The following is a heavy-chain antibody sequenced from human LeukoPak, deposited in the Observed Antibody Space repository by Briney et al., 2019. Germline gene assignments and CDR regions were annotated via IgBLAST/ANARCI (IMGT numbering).Heavy chain of an antibody. V-gene: IGHV4-34*01. Sequence: PSETLSLTCAVYGGSFSGYYWSWIRQLPGKGLEWIGEINHSGSTNYNPSLKSRVTISVDTSKNQFSLKLSSVTAADTAVYYCARGRVTIFWGQGTMVTVSS. CDR2: INHSGST. CDR3: ARGRVTIF. J-gene: IGHJ3*01. D-gene: IGHD3-9*01. CDR1: GGSFSGYY.